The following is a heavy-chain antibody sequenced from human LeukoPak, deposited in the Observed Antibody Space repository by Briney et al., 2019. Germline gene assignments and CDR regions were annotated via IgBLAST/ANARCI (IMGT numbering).Heavy chain of an antibody. CDR3: ARGGYSSPRGWFDP. CDR2: INPSGGST. CDR1: GYTFINYY. J-gene: IGHJ5*02. D-gene: IGHD6-19*01. Sequence: GASVKVSCKASGYTFINYYIHWVRQAPGQGLEWMGIINPSGGSTTYPQKFQGRVTMTRDMSTSTVYMGLSSLRSEDTAVYYCARGGYSSPRGWFDPWGQGTLVTVSS. V-gene: IGHV1-46*01.